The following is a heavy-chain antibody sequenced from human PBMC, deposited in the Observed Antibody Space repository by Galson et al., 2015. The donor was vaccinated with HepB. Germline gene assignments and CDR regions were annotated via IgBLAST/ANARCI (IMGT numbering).Heavy chain of an antibody. CDR2: IYHSGST. V-gene: IGHV4-38-2*02. CDR1: GYSISSGYY. J-gene: IGHJ4*02. D-gene: IGHD3-10*01. CDR3: ARGEWTAITMVRGVISPFDY. Sequence: ETLSLTCTVSGYSISSGYYWGWIRQPPGKGLEWIGSIYHSGSTYYNPSLKSRVTISVDTSKNQFSLKLSSVTAADTAVYYCARGEWTAITMVRGVISPFDYWGQGTLVTVSS.